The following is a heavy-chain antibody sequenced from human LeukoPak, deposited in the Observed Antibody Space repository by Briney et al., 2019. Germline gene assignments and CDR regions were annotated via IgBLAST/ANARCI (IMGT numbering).Heavy chain of an antibody. V-gene: IGHV3-30*03. CDR3: ARPGRLARRDSYDY. D-gene: IGHD6-6*01. CDR1: GFTVSSYY. CDR2: ISYDGSNK. J-gene: IGHJ4*02. Sequence: GGSLRLSCAASGFTVSSYYVTWVRQAPGKGLERVAVISYDGSNKYYADSVKGRFTISRDNSKNTLYLQMNSLRAEDTAVYYCARPGRLARRDSYDYWGQGTLVTVSS.